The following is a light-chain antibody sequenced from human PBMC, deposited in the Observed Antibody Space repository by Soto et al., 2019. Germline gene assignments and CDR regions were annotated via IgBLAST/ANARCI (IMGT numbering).Light chain of an antibody. V-gene: IGLV2-14*03. CDR3: SSYTSSNTEV. Sequence: QSVLSQPASVSGSPGQSITISCTGTSSDVGGYNYVSWYQHHPGKAPKLMIYDVSTRPSGVSNRFSGSKSGNTASLTISGLQAEDEADYYCSSYTSSNTEVLGTGTKVTVL. CDR1: SSDVGGYNY. J-gene: IGLJ1*01. CDR2: DVS.